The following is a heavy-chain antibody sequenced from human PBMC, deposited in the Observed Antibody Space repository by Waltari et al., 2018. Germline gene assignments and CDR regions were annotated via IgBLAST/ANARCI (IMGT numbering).Heavy chain of an antibody. CDR3: ARGLVVAATHLDY. Sequence: QVQLVESGGGVVQPGRSLRLSCAASGFTFSSYAMHWVRQAPGKGLEGVAVISYDGSNKYYADSVKGRFTISRDNSKNTLYLQMNSLRAEDTAVYYCARGLVVAATHLDYWGQGTLVTVSS. CDR2: ISYDGSNK. J-gene: IGHJ4*02. D-gene: IGHD2-15*01. CDR1: GFTFSSYA. V-gene: IGHV3-30-3*01.